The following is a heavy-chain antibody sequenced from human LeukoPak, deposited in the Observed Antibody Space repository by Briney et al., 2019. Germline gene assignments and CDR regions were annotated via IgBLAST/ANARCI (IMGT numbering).Heavy chain of an antibody. J-gene: IGHJ5*02. CDR1: GFTFSNYA. V-gene: IGHV3-23*01. CDR3: AKDPNYYGSGSYNVWFDP. CDR2: VSGSGGTT. D-gene: IGHD3-10*01. Sequence: GGSLRLSCAASGFTFSNYAMRWVRQTPAKGLEWVSAVSGSGGTTYYADSVKGRFTISRDNSKNTLYLQMNSLRAEDTAVYYCAKDPNYYGSGSYNVWFDPWGQGTLVTVSS.